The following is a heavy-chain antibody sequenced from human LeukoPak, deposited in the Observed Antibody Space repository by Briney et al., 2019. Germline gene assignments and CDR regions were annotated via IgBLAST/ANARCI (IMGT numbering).Heavy chain of an antibody. V-gene: IGHV1-2*02. CDR3: ATDNYGMLDY. J-gene: IGHJ4*02. Sequence: GGSVKVSCRASGYTFTDYYIHWVRRAPGQGLEWMGWVDPRTGVTRCTQKFQGRVTMTRDTSISTVYLDLNGPTFDDTAVYYCATDNYGMLDYWGQGTLVTVSS. CDR1: GYTFTDYY. CDR2: VDPRTGVT. D-gene: IGHD3-9*01.